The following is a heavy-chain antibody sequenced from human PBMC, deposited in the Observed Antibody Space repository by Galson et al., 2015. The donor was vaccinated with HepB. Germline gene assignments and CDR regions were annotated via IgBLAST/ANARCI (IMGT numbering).Heavy chain of an antibody. CDR2: ISSSSSYI. J-gene: IGHJ6*02. Sequence: SLRLSCAASGFTFSSYSMNWVRQAPGKGLEWVSSISSSSSYIYYADSVKGRFTISRDNAKNSLYLQMNSLRAEDTAVYYCARDIMARTGTHYYYYGMDVWGQGTTVTVSS. CDR3: ARDIMARTGTHYYYYGMDV. D-gene: IGHD1-1*01. CDR1: GFTFSSYS. V-gene: IGHV3-21*01.